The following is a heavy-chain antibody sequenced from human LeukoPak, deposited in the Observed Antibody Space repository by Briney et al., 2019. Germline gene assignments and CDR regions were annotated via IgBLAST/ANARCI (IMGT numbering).Heavy chain of an antibody. CDR3: ARDRRKYYSDSSDHRPLDY. CDR1: GFTFSDYY. Sequence: GGSLRLSCAGSGFTFSDYYMSWIRQAPGKGLEWLSYICSSGSGIYYADSVKGRFTISRDNAKKSLYLQMNSLRAEDTAVYYCARDRRKYYSDSSDHRPLDYWGQGTLVTVSS. CDR2: ICSSGSGI. D-gene: IGHD3-22*01. J-gene: IGHJ4*02. V-gene: IGHV3-11*04.